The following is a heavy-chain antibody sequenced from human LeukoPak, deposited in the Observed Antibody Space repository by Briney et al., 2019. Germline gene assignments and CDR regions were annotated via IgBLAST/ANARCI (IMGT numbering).Heavy chain of an antibody. CDR1: GYTFTSYG. CDR3: ARAMIVRSRDYYYYGMDV. J-gene: IGHJ6*02. Sequence: ASVKVSCKASGYTFTSYGISWVRQAPGQGLEWMGWISAYNGNTNYAQKLQGRGTMTTDTSTSTAYMELRSLRSDDTAVYYCARAMIVRSRDYYYYGMDVWGQGTTVTVSS. CDR2: ISAYNGNT. V-gene: IGHV1-18*01. D-gene: IGHD3-22*01.